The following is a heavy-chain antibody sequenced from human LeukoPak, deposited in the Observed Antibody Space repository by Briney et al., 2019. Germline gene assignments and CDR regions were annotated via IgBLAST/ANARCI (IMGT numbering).Heavy chain of an antibody. J-gene: IGHJ5*02. V-gene: IGHV1-2*02. Sequence: ASVKVSCKASGYTFTGYYMHWVRQAPGQGLEWMGWINPNSGGTNYARKFQGRVTMTRDTSISTAYMELSRLNSDDTAVYYCAREQGKQAGRPGALDPWGQGTLVTVSS. CDR1: GYTFTGYY. CDR2: INPNSGGT. CDR3: AREQGKQAGRPGALDP. D-gene: IGHD3-10*01.